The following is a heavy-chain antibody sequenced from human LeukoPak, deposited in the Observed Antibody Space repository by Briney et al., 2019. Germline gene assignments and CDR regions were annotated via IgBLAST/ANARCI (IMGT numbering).Heavy chain of an antibody. CDR2: IKQDGSEK. J-gene: IGHJ4*02. CDR3: ARDAFVVVPAAIPYYFDY. Sequence: GSLRLSCATSGFTFSSYWMSWVRQAPGKGLEWVANIKQDGSEKYYVDSVKGRFTISRDNAKNSLYLQMNSLRAEDTAAYYCARDAFVVVPAAIPYYFDYWGQGTLVTVSS. CDR1: GFTFSSYW. V-gene: IGHV3-7*01. D-gene: IGHD2-2*02.